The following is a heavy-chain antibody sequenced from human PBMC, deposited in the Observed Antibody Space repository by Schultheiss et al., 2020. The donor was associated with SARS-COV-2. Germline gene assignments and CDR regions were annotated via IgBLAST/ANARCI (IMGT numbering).Heavy chain of an antibody. V-gene: IGHV4-34*01. D-gene: IGHD2-2*01. Sequence: SETLSLTCAVYGGSFSGYYWSWIRQPPGKGLEWIGEINHSGSTYYNPSLKSRVTISVDTSKNQFSLKLSSVTAADTAVYYCARAHIVVVPAANGVHNWFDPWGQGTLVTVSS. CDR3: ARAHIVVVPAANGVHNWFDP. J-gene: IGHJ5*02. CDR2: INHSGST. CDR1: GGSFSGYY.